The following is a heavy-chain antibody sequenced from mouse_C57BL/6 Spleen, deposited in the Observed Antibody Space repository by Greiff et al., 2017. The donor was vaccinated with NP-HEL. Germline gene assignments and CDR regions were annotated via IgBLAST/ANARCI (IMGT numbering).Heavy chain of an antibody. CDR3: ARHLGRLDY. D-gene: IGHD4-1*01. CDR2: INPNNGGT. J-gene: IGHJ2*01. Sequence: EVQLQQSGPELVKPGASVKISCKASGYTFTDYYMNWVKQSHGKSLEWIGDINPNNGGTSYNQKFKGKATLTVDKSSSTAYMELRSLTSEDSAVYYCARHLGRLDYWGQGTTLTVSS. V-gene: IGHV1-26*01. CDR1: GYTFTDYY.